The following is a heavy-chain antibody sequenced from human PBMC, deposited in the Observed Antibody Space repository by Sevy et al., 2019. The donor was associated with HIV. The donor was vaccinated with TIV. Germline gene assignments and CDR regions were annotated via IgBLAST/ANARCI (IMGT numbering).Heavy chain of an antibody. CDR2: IYYSGST. Sequence: SETLSLTCTVSGGSISSGDYYWSWIRQPPGKGLEWIGYIYYSGSTYYHPSLKSRVTISVDTSKNQFSLKLSSVTAADTAVYYCARDYLQGSYYYYYGMDVWGQGTTVTVSS. V-gene: IGHV4-30-4*01. J-gene: IGHJ6*02. CDR1: GGSISSGDYY. D-gene: IGHD4-4*01. CDR3: ARDYLQGSYYYYYGMDV.